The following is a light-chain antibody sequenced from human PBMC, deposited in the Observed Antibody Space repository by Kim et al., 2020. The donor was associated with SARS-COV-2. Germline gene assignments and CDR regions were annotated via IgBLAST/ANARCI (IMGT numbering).Light chain of an antibody. CDR2: GNS. CDR1: SSNIGAGYD. Sequence: QRVTISGTGSSSNIGAGYDVHWYQQLPGTAPNLLIYGNSNRPSGVPDRFSGSKSGTSASLAITGLQAEDEADYYCQSYDSSLSGWVFGGGTQLTVL. V-gene: IGLV1-40*01. J-gene: IGLJ3*02. CDR3: QSYDSSLSGWV.